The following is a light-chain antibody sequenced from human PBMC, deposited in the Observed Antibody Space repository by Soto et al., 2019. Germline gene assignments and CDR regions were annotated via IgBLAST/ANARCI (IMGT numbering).Light chain of an antibody. CDR1: QSVSSY. Sequence: EIVLTQSPATLSLSPGERATLSFRASQSVSSYLAWYQQKPGQAPRLLIYDASNRATGIPARFSGSGSGTDITLTISSLEPEDFAFYYCQQRSNWPLTFGGGTKVEIK. J-gene: IGKJ4*01. CDR2: DAS. CDR3: QQRSNWPLT. V-gene: IGKV3-11*01.